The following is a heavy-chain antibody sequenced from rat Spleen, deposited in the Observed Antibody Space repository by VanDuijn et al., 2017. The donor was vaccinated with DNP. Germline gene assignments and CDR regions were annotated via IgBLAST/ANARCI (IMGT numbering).Heavy chain of an antibody. J-gene: IGHJ2*01. D-gene: IGHD4-3*01. Sequence: EVQLQESGPGLVNPSQSLSLTCSVTYYSITSSYRWNWIRLFPGNKLEWMGYINSAGSTNNNPSLKSRISITRDTSKNHFFLQMNSVTTEDTATYYCARSRYNSDHYFDYWGQGVMVTVSS. CDR2: INSAGST. V-gene: IGHV3-3*01. CDR1: YYSITSSYR. CDR3: ARSRYNSDHYFDY.